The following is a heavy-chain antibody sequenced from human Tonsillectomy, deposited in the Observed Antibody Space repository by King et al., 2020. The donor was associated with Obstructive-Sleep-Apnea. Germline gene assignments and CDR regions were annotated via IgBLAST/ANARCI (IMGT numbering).Heavy chain of an antibody. Sequence: QLQESGPGLVKPSETLSLTCTVSGGSISSSSYYWGWIRQPPGKGLEWIGSIYYSGSTYYNPSLKSRVTISVDTSKNQFSLKLSSVTAAVTAVYYCARDDHPPTYYDFWSGYSNWFDPWGQGTLVTVSS. CDR2: IYYSGST. V-gene: IGHV4-39*07. CDR3: ARDDHPPTYYDFWSGYSNWFDP. D-gene: IGHD3-3*01. J-gene: IGHJ5*02. CDR1: GGSISSSSYY.